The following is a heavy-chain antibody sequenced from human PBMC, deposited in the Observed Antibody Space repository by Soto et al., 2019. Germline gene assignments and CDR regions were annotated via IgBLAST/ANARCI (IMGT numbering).Heavy chain of an antibody. V-gene: IGHV4-59*01. Sequence: SETLSLTCTVSGVSISNYYWSWIRQPPGKGLEWIGYIYYSGSTNYNPSLKSRVTISVDTSKNQFSLKLSSVTAADTAVYYCARDKVDIGVSGTHYYYGMDVWGQGTTVTVSS. J-gene: IGHJ6*02. CDR3: ARDKVDIGVSGTHYYYGMDV. CDR1: GVSISNYY. D-gene: IGHD6-19*01. CDR2: IYYSGST.